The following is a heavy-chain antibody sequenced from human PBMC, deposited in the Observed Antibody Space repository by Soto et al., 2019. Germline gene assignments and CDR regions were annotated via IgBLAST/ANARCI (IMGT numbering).Heavy chain of an antibody. D-gene: IGHD6-19*01. CDR1: GFTFSSYG. Sequence: QVQLVESGGGVVQPGRSLRLSCAASGFTFSSYGMHWVRQAPGKGLEWVAVIWYDGSNKYYADSVKGRFTISRDNSKNTLYLPMNSLRAEDTAVYYWARDRYSSGWYDFDYLGQGTLVTVSS. CDR3: ARDRYSSGWYDFDY. V-gene: IGHV3-33*01. CDR2: IWYDGSNK. J-gene: IGHJ4*02.